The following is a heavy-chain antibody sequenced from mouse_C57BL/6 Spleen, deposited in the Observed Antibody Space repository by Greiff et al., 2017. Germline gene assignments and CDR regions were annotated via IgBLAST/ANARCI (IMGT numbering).Heavy chain of an antibody. CDR2: ISPRNGGT. CDR3: VRVYYGNYSGFAY. D-gene: IGHD2-1*01. V-gene: IGHV1-53*01. CDR1: GYTFTSYW. J-gene: IGHJ3*01. Sequence: QVQLQQPGTELVKPGASVKLSCKASGYTFTSYWMHWVRQRPGQGLEWIGNISPRNGGTNYNEKLKSKATLTVDKSSRTAYMQLSSLTSEDSAVYSCVRVYYGNYSGFAYGRQGTLVTVSA.